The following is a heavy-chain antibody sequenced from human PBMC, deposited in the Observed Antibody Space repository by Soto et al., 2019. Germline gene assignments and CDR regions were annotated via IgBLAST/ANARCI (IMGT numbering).Heavy chain of an antibody. CDR1: GFTFSRYG. CDR2: IWYDGSNK. J-gene: IGHJ6*02. Sequence: LRLTGASSGFTFSRYGMQWVRQAPGKGLEGVAVIWYDGSNKYYADSVKGRFTISRDNSKNTLYLQMNSLRAEDTAVYYCARDTSVSDFWSGYYYYYYGMDVWGQGTTVTVSS. V-gene: IGHV3-33*01. D-gene: IGHD3-3*01. CDR3: ARDTSVSDFWSGYYYYYYGMDV.